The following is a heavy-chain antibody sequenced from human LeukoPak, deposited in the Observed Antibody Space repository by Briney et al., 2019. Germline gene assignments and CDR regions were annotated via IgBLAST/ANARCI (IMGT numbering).Heavy chain of an antibody. CDR1: GFTFSSYA. J-gene: IGHJ6*02. CDR3: AKGPIWFGELSPTDV. Sequence: GGSLRLSCAASGFTFSSYAMSWVRQAPGKGLEWVSSISGSGGSTYYADSVKGRFTISRDNSKNTLYLQMNSLRAEDTAVYYCAKGPIWFGELSPTDVWGQGTTVTVSS. V-gene: IGHV3-23*01. D-gene: IGHD3-10*01. CDR2: ISGSGGST.